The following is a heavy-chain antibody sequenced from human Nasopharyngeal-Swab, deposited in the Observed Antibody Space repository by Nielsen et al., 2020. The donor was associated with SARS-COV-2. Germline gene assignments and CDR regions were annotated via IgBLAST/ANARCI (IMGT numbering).Heavy chain of an antibody. CDR2: ISWNSGSI. V-gene: IGHV3-9*01. CDR3: AKEVTGYCSGGSCYSANWYFDL. CDR1: GFTFDDYA. Sequence: GGSLRLSCAASGFTFDDYATHWVRQAPGKGLEWVSGISWNSGSIGHADSVKGRFTISRDNAKNSLYLQMNSLRAEDTALYYCAKEVTGYCSGGSCYSANWYFDLWGRGTLVTVSS. D-gene: IGHD2-15*01. J-gene: IGHJ2*01.